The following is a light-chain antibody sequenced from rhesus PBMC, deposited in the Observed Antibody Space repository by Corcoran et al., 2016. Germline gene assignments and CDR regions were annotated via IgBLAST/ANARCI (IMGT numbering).Light chain of an antibody. J-gene: IGKJ1*01. CDR1: QGISTW. Sequence: DIQMTQSPSSLSASVGDTVTITCRASQGISTWLAWYQQKPGKAPNLLVYKASTLQSGVPSRFSGRGAGTDFTLTISSLQSEDFATYDCHQYSSRPRTFGQGTKVEI. CDR2: KAS. V-gene: IGKV1-22*01. CDR3: HQYSSRPRT.